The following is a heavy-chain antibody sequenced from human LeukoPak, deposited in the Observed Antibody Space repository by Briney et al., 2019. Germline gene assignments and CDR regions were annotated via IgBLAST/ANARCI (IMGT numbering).Heavy chain of an antibody. CDR3: APGEGYYYDSSGYSDY. D-gene: IGHD3-22*01. V-gene: IGHV3-48*03. J-gene: IGHJ4*02. Sequence: GGSLRLSCAASGFTFSSYEMNWVRQAPGKGLEWVSYISSSGSTIYYADSVKGRFTISRDNAKNSLYLQMNSLRAEGTAVYYCAPGEGYYYDSSGYSDYWGQGTLVTVSS. CDR1: GFTFSSYE. CDR2: ISSSGSTI.